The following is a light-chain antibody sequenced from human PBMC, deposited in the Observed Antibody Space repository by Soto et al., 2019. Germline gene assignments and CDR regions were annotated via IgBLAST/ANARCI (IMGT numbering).Light chain of an antibody. J-gene: IGLJ2*01. CDR2: YDS. V-gene: IGLV3-21*04. CDR3: QVWDSSSDPYVV. CDR1: NIGSKS. Sequence: SSELTQPPSESVAPGKTARITCGGNNIGSKSVHWYQQKPGQAPVLVIYYDSDRPSGIPERFSGSNSGNTATLTISRVEAGDEADYYCQVWDSSSDPYVVFGGGTKLTVL.